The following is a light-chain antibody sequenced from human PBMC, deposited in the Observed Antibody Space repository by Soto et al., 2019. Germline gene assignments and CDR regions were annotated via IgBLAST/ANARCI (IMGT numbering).Light chain of an antibody. CDR1: TGAVTSGHY. CDR2: DTG. J-gene: IGLJ2*01. V-gene: IGLV7-46*01. CDR3: LFSYSGAAV. Sequence: QAVVTQEPSLTVSPGGTVTLTCGSSTGAVTSGHYPYWFQQKPGQAPRTLIYDTGNTHSWTPARFSGSLLGGKAALTLSGAQPEDEADYYCLFSYSGAAVFGRGTKVTVL.